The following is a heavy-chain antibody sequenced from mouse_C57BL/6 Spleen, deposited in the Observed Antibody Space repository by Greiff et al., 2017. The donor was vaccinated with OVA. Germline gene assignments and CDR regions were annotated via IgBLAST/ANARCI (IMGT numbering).Heavy chain of an antibody. D-gene: IGHD1-1*01. CDR1: GHTFTSYG. V-gene: IGHV1-58*01. J-gene: IGHJ2*01. CDR2: IYPGNGYT. CDR3: ARTGELRSFDD. Sequence: VQLQQSGAELVRPGSSVKMSCKTSGHTFTSYGINWVKQRPGQGLEWIGYIYPGNGYTEYNEKFKGKATLTSDTSSSTAYMQLSSLTSEDSAIDFCARTGELRSFDDWGQGTTLTVSS.